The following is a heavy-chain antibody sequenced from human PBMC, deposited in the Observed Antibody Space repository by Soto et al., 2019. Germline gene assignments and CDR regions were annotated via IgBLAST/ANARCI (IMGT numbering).Heavy chain of an antibody. D-gene: IGHD3-22*01. CDR3: ARQRGYYVDY. CDR1: GGSIRSGNW. Sequence: QVQLQESGPGLVEPSGTLSLTCAVSGGSIRSGNWWSWVRQPPGKGLEWIGEIYHSGTTNYNPSLKXPVXIXGDKSKNQFSLKLTSVTAADTAVYYCARQRGYYVDYWGQGTLVTVSS. J-gene: IGHJ4*02. V-gene: IGHV4-4*02. CDR2: IYHSGTT.